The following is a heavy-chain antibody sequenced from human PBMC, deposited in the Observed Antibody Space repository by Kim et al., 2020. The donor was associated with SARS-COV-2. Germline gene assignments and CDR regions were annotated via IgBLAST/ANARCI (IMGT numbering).Heavy chain of an antibody. Sequence: GGSLRLSCAASGFTVNSNYMTWVRQAPGKGLEWVSLIYPGGTTYYADSVKGRFSISRDNSKNTLFLLMNSLRAEDTAMYFCARDRGDAFDFWGQGTMVTVSS. J-gene: IGHJ3*01. CDR3: ARDRGDAFDF. V-gene: IGHV3-66*01. CDR2: IYPGGTT. CDR1: GFTVNSNY.